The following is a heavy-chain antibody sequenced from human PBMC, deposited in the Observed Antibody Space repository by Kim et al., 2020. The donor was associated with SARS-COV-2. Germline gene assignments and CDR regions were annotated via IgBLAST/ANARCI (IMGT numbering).Heavy chain of an antibody. J-gene: IGHJ6*02. Sequence: SETLSLTCAVSGGSISSSNWWSWVRQRRGVVCVLGVELYQGGSLYYDPSLKSRVNISVDKSKNQFSLKLSSVTAADTAVYYCASVPGYYAPVWGQGTTVTVSS. CDR3: ASVPGYYAPV. CDR2: LYQGGSL. V-gene: IGHV4-4*02. D-gene: IGHD3-10*01. CDR1: GGSISSSNW.